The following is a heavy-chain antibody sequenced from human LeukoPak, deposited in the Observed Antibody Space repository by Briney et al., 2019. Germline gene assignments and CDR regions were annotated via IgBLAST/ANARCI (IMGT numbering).Heavy chain of an antibody. CDR1: GFTFSSYA. J-gene: IGHJ6*03. D-gene: IGHD3-10*01. CDR2: IRYDGSNK. V-gene: IGHV3-30*02. CDR3: AKSPKSPAISMVRGVSSYNYYMDV. Sequence: GGSLRLSCAASGFTFSSYAMHWVRQAPGKGLEWVAFIRYDGSNKYYADSVKGRFTISRDNSKNTLYLQMNSLRVEDTAFYYCAKSPKSPAISMVRGVSSYNYYMDVWGKGTTVTISS.